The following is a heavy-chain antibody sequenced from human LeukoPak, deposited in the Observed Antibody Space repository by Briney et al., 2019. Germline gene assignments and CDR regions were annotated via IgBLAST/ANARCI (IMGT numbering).Heavy chain of an antibody. D-gene: IGHD5-12*01. V-gene: IGHV3-30*18. J-gene: IGHJ4*02. CDR3: AKDPGGYSGYDHPIDY. CDR2: ISYDGSNK. Sequence: GRSLRLSCAASGFTFSSYGMHWVRQAPGKGLEWVAVISYDGSNKYYADSVKGRFTISRDNSKNTPYLQMNSLRAEDTAVYYCAKDPGGYSGYDHPIDYWGQGTLVTVSS. CDR1: GFTFSSYG.